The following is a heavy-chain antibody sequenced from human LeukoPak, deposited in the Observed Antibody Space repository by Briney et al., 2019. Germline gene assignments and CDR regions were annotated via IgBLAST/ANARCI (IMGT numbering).Heavy chain of an antibody. CDR2: TSPDGNEK. CDR1: GFTFSRYA. J-gene: IGHJ5*01. Sequence: GGSLRLSCAASGFTFSRYAMHWVRQAPGKGLEWVAVTSPDGNEKYYAASVKGRFTISRDNSKNTVFLQMNSLSTEDTAVYSCFTGSAYYYDSWGQGTLVTVSS. CDR3: FTGSAYYYDS. D-gene: IGHD3-22*01. V-gene: IGHV3-30*01.